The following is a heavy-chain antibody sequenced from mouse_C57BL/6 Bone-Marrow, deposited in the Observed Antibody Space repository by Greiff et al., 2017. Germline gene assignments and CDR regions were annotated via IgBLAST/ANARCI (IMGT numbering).Heavy chain of an antibody. V-gene: IGHV1-7*01. J-gene: IGHJ4*01. CDR3: ARGHAMDY. CDR1: GYTFTSYW. Sequence: VQLQQSGAELAKPGASVKLSCKASGYTFTSYWMHWVKQRPGQGLEWIGYINPSSGYTKYNQKFKDKATLTADKSPSTAYMQLSSLTYEDSAVYYCARGHAMDYWGQGTSVTVSA. CDR2: INPSSGYT.